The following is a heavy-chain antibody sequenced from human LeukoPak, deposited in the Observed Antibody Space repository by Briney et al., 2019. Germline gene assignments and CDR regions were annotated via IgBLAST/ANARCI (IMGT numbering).Heavy chain of an antibody. CDR1: GFTFSSYW. J-gene: IGHJ4*02. CDR2: ISSSSSTI. CDR3: ARESPVGATGGLDY. V-gene: IGHV3-48*04. D-gene: IGHD1-26*01. Sequence: PGGSLRLSCAVSGFTFSSYWMNWVRQAPGKGLEWVSYISSSSSTIYYADSVKGRFTISRDNAKNSLYLQMNSLRAEDTAVYYCARESPVGATGGLDYWGQGTLVTVSS.